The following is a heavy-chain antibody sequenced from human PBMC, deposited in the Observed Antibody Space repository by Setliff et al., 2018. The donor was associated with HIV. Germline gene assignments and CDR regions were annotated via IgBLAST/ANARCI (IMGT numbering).Heavy chain of an antibody. J-gene: IGHJ3*02. V-gene: IGHV1-18*01. Sequence: ASVKVSCKASGYTFTSYGISWVRQASGQGLEWMGWISAYNGNTNYAQKVQGRVTMTTDTSTSTAYMELRSLRSDDTAVYYCARAHRDGLRSVHGAFDIWGQGTMVTVSS. CDR1: GYTFTSYG. D-gene: IGHD4-17*01. CDR3: ARAHRDGLRSVHGAFDI. CDR2: ISAYNGNT.